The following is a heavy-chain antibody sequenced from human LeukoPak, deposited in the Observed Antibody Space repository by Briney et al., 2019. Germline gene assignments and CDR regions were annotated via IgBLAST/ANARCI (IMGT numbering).Heavy chain of an antibody. Sequence: PSETLSLTGTVSGGSISSYYWSWIRQPPGKGLEWIGYIYYSGSTNYNPSLKSRVTISVDTSKNQFSLKLSSVTAADTAVYYCARWLSTTDYWGQGTLVTVSS. V-gene: IGHV4-59*08. D-gene: IGHD2-2*01. J-gene: IGHJ4*02. CDR3: ARWLSTTDY. CDR1: GGSISSYY. CDR2: IYYSGST.